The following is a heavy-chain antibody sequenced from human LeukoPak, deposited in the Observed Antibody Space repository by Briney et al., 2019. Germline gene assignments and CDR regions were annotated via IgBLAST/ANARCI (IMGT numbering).Heavy chain of an antibody. J-gene: IGHJ5*02. CDR2: INAGNGNT. CDR1: GYTFTSYA. Sequence: ASVKVPCKASGYTFTSYAMHWVRQAPGQGLEWMGWINAGNGNTKYSQKFQGRVTITRDTSASTAYMELSSLRSEDTAVYYCARDRQLRQNGLRQYNWFDPWGQGTLVTVSS. V-gene: IGHV1-3*01. CDR3: ARDRQLRQNGLRQYNWFDP. D-gene: IGHD5-24*01.